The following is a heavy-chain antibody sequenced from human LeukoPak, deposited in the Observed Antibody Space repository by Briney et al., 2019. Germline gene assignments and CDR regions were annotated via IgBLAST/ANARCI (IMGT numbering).Heavy chain of an antibody. D-gene: IGHD3-10*01. CDR1: GYTFTSYG. V-gene: IGHV1-2*02. CDR3: ARGTRYGSGSYTFGY. J-gene: IGHJ4*02. CDR2: INPNSGGT. Sequence: GASVKVSCKASGYTFTSYGISWVRQAPGQGLEWMGWINPNSGGTNYAQKFRGRVTMTRDTSISTAYMELSRLRSDDAAVYYCARGTRYGSGSYTFGYWGQGTLVTVSS.